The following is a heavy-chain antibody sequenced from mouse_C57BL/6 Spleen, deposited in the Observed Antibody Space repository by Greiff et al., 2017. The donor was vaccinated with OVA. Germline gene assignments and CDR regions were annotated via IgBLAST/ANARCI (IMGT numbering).Heavy chain of an antibody. J-gene: IGHJ1*03. CDR2: IGPGSGST. D-gene: IGHD1-1*01. V-gene: IGHV1-77*01. CDR1: GYTFTDYY. Sequence: VQLQQSGAELVKPGASVKISCKASGYTFTDYYINWVKQRPGQGLEWIGKIGPGSGSTYYNEKFKGKATLTADKSSSTAYMQLSSLTSEDSAVYFCARYYYGSSYVLWYFDVWGTGTTVTVSS. CDR3: ARYYYGSSYVLWYFDV.